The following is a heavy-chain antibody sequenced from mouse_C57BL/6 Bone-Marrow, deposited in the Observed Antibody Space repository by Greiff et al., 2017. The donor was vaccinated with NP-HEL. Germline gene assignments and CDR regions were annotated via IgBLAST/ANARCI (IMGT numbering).Heavy chain of an antibody. J-gene: IGHJ2*01. CDR3: TRRGSSGYGY. CDR1: GYTFTDYE. CDR2: IDPETGGT. D-gene: IGHD3-2*02. Sequence: VKLQESGAELVRPGASVTLSCKASGYTFTDYEMHWVKQTPVHGLEWIGAIDPETGGTAYNQKFKGKAILTADKSSSTAYMELRSLTSEDSAVYYCTRRGSSGYGYWGQGTTLTVSS. V-gene: IGHV1-15*01.